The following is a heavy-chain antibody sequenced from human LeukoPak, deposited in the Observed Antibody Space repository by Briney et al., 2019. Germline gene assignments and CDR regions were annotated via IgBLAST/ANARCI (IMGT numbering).Heavy chain of an antibody. J-gene: IGHJ3*01. Sequence: SETLSLTCAVSGYSTSRGYSWGWIRQPPGMGLEWIGNMYHSESTHYNPSLKSRVTISADTSKNQFSLKLSSVTAADTAVYYCARFDLVGETHGMDAFDLWGQGTMVTVSS. CDR1: GYSTSRGYS. D-gene: IGHD3-10*01. CDR2: MYHSEST. CDR3: ARFDLVGETHGMDAFDL. V-gene: IGHV4-38-2*01.